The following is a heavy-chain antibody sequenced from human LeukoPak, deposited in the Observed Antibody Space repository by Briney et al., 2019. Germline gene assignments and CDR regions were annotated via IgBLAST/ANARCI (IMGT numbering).Heavy chain of an antibody. CDR1: GSIFTNYY. D-gene: IGHD3-10*01. J-gene: IGHJ4*02. CDR2: INPSGGST. V-gene: IGHV1-46*01. CDR3: ARDHGSAYYRAPRH. Sequence: ASVKVSCKASGSIFTNYYMHWVRQPPGQGLEWMGIINPSGGSTTYAQKFQGRVTMTRDTSTSTVYMELSSLRSEDTAVYYCARDHGSAYYRAPRHWGQGTLVTVSS.